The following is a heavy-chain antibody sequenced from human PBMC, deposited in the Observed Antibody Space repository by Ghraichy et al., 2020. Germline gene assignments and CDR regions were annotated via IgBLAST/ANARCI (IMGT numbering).Heavy chain of an antibody. J-gene: IGHJ6*03. D-gene: IGHD2-2*01. CDR3: ARSEVVVVPAAMGYYYYMDV. V-gene: IGHV4-34*01. CDR2: INHSGST. Sequence: SETLSLTCAVYGGSFSGYYWSWIRQPPGKGLEWIGEINHSGSTNYNPSLKSRVTISVDTSKNQFSLKLSSVTAADTAVYYCARSEVVVVPAAMGYYYYMDVWGKGTTVTVSS. CDR1: GGSFSGYY.